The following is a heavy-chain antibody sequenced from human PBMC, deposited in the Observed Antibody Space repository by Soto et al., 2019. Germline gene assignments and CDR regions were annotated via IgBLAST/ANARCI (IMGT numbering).Heavy chain of an antibody. Sequence: QVQLQESGPGLVKPSGTLSLTCAVSGGSISSSNWWSWVRQPPGKGLEWIGEIYHSGSTNYNPSLKSRVTISVDKSKNQFSLKLSSVTAADTAVYHCARVGVVAAPEGNYYYYGMDVWGQGTTVTVSS. CDR2: IYHSGST. CDR3: ARVGVVAAPEGNYYYYGMDV. V-gene: IGHV4-4*02. J-gene: IGHJ6*02. D-gene: IGHD2-15*01. CDR1: GGSISSSNW.